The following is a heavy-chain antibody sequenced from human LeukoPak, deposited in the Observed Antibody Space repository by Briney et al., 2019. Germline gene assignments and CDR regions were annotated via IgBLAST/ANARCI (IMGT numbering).Heavy chain of an antibody. J-gene: IGHJ4*02. CDR2: ISTDARTI. CDR3: VRGQATAWGLDY. CDR1: GFAFSSDW. Sequence: GGSLRLSCAASGFAFSSDWMHWVRQAPGKGLVWVSHISTDARTITYAAFVKGRFTISRDNAKNTLYLQMNSLRAEDTALYYCVRGQATAWGLDYWGQGTLVTVSS. D-gene: IGHD6-13*01. V-gene: IGHV3-74*01.